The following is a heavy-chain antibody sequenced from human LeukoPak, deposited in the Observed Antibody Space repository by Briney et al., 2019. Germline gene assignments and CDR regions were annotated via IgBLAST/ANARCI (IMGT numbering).Heavy chain of an antibody. V-gene: IGHV3-15*01. CDR1: GFTFTNAW. D-gene: IGHD6-19*01. J-gene: IGHJ4*02. CDR2: IRSKTDGGTA. CDR3: TRYSSGWY. Sequence: PGGSLRLSCADSGFTFTNAWMSWVRQAPGKGLEWVGRIRSKTDGGTADYAAPVKGRFTISRDDSKNTLYLQMNSLKAEDTAVYYCTRYSSGWYWGQGTLVTVSS.